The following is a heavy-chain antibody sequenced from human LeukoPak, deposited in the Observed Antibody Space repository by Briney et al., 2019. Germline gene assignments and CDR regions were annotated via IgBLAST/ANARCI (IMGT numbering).Heavy chain of an antibody. J-gene: IGHJ4*02. Sequence: SETLSLTCAVYGGSFSGYYWSWIRQPPGKGLEWIGEINHSGSTNYNPSLKSRVTISVDTSKNQFSLKLSSVTAADTAVYYCARDRGWNYGGIDYWGQGTLVTVSS. CDR2: INHSGST. V-gene: IGHV4-34*01. CDR3: ARDRGWNYGGIDY. CDR1: GGSFSGYY. D-gene: IGHD1-7*01.